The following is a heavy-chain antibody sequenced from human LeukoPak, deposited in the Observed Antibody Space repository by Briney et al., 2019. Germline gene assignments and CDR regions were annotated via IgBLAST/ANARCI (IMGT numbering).Heavy chain of an antibody. CDR2: TYYRSKWYN. J-gene: IGHJ4*02. CDR3: ARSPYDSSGYLNPFDY. CDR1: GDSVSSNSAA. Sequence: SQTLSLTCAISGDSVSSNSAAWNWIRQSPSRGLEWLGRTYYRSKWYNDYAVSVKSRITINPDTSKNQFSLQLNSVTPEDAAVYYCARSPYDSSGYLNPFDYWGQGTLVTVPS. D-gene: IGHD3-22*01. V-gene: IGHV6-1*01.